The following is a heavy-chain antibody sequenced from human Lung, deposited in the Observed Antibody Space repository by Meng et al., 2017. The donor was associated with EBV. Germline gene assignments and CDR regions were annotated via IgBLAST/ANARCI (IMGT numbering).Heavy chain of an antibody. V-gene: IGHV4-31*03. CDR1: GCSISSGGFY. D-gene: IGHD4-17*01. CDR2: IYYSGST. CDR3: ARTNYGDYNWFDP. J-gene: IGHJ5*02. Sequence: VPLQASGPVLVKTSQALSLTCPGSGCSISSGGFYWSWIRPQPGKGLEWIGYIYYSGSTYYNPSLRSRVAISIDTSKNQFSLKLTSVTAADTAVYFCARTNYGDYNWFDPWGQGTLVTVSS.